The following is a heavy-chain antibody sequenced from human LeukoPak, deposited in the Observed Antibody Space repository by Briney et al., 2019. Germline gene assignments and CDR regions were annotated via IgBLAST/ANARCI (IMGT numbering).Heavy chain of an antibody. D-gene: IGHD3-22*01. CDR1: GFSFTSYS. CDR3: ARGRDYYDSSGYYVVY. V-gene: IGHV3-21*01. Sequence: GGSLRLSCAASGFSFTSYSMNWVRQAPGKGLEWVSSISSSSSYIYYADSVKGRFTISRDNAKSSLYLQMNSLRAEDTAVYYCARGRDYYDSSGYYVVYWGQGTLVTVSS. CDR2: ISSSSSYI. J-gene: IGHJ4*02.